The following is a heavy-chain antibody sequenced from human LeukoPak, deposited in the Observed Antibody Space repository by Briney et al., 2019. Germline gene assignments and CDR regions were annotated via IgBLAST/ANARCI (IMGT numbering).Heavy chain of an antibody. Sequence: GGSLRLSCAASGFTFSSYGMHWVRQAPGKGLEWVGRIKSKTDGGTTDYAAPVKGRFTISRDDSKNTLHLQMNSLKTEDTAVYYCTTEQKSSWYVNNYYCMDVWGKGTTVTVSS. J-gene: IGHJ6*03. CDR2: IKSKTDGGTT. CDR3: TTEQKSSWYVNNYYCMDV. D-gene: IGHD6-13*01. CDR1: GFTFSSYG. V-gene: IGHV3-15*01.